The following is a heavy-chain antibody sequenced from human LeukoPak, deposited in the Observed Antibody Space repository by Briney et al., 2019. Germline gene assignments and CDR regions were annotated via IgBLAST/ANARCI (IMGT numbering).Heavy chain of an antibody. CDR1: GDSVSSNSAA. J-gene: IGHJ6*02. V-gene: IGHV6-1*01. Sequence: SQTLSLTCAISGDSVSSNSAAWNWIRQSPSRGLEWLGRTYYRSKWYNDYAVSVKSRITINQDTSKNQFSLQLNSVTPEDTAVYYCASSSTSARIYYYGMDVWGQGTTVTVSS. CDR3: ASSSTSARIYYYGMDV. CDR2: TYYRSKWYN. D-gene: IGHD2-2*01.